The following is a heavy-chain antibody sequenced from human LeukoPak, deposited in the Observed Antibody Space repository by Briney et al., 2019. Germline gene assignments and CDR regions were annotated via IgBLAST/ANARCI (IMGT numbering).Heavy chain of an antibody. Sequence: GGSLRLSCAASGFTFTSYALSWVRQAPGKGLEWVSAISSTGGSTYYADSVRGRFSISRDNSKNTLYLRMNSLRAEDTAVYYCAKGDSNYYFDYWGQGTLVTVSS. V-gene: IGHV3-23*01. D-gene: IGHD4-11*01. CDR1: GFTFTSYA. J-gene: IGHJ4*02. CDR3: AKGDSNYYFDY. CDR2: ISSTGGST.